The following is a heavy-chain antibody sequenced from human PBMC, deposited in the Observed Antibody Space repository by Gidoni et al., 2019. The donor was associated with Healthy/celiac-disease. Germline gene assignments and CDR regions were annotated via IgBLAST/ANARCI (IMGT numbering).Heavy chain of an antibody. CDR3: ARDEIGHYYGSGSYLGP. Sequence: EVKLVESGGGLVQPGGSLRLSCAASGFTFSSDWMSWVRQAPGKGLEWVANIKQDGSEQYYVDSVKGRFTISRDNAKNSLYLQMNSLRAEDTAVYYCARDEIGHYYGSGSYLGPWGQGTLVTVSS. D-gene: IGHD3-10*01. V-gene: IGHV3-7*04. J-gene: IGHJ5*02. CDR2: IKQDGSEQ. CDR1: GFTFSSDW.